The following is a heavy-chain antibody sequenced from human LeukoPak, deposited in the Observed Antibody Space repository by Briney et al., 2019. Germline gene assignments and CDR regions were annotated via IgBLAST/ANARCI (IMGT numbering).Heavy chain of an antibody. CDR2: IKEDGSES. J-gene: IGHJ4*02. D-gene: IGHD3-16*01. CDR3: VRDSRPGGAMGLYHNLDL. V-gene: IGHV3-7*01. CDR1: GFNFGEFW. Sequence: PGGSLRLSCAASGFNFGEFWMAWVRQTPGMGLEWVADIKEDGSESFYVDSVKGRFTISRDNSKNSLDLQMNRLRGDDTALYFCVRDSRPGGAMGLYHNLDLWGLGTLVTVSS.